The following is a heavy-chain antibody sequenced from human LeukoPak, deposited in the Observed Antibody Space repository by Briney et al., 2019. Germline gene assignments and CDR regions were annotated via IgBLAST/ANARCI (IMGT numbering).Heavy chain of an antibody. CDR3: ARDKYYYDSSGSTDWYFDL. CDR2: IYYSGST. CDR1: GGSISSYY. J-gene: IGHJ2*01. V-gene: IGHV4-59*01. Sequence: SETLSLTCTVSGGSISSYYWSWIRQPPGKGLEWMGYIYYSGSTNYNPSLKSRVTISVDTSKNQFSLKLSSVTAADTAVYYCARDKYYYDSSGSTDWYFDLWGRGTLVTVSS. D-gene: IGHD3-22*01.